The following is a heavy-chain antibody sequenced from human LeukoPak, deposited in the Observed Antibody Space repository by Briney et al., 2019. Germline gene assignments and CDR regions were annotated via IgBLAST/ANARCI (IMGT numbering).Heavy chain of an antibody. CDR1: GFTFSDYY. CDR2: IYSGGST. V-gene: IGHV3-66*01. J-gene: IGHJ6*03. CDR3: AKVAEVGATGYYYYMDV. D-gene: IGHD1-26*01. Sequence: GGSLRLSCAASGFTFSDYYMSWIRQAPGKGLEWVSVIYSGGSTYYADSVKGRFTISRDNSKNTLYLQMNSLRAEDTAVYYCAKVAEVGATGYYYYMDVWGKGTTVTISS.